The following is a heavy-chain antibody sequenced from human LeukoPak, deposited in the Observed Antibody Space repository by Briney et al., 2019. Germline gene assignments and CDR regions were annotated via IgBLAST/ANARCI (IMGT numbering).Heavy chain of an antibody. J-gene: IGHJ5*02. Sequence: PGGSLRLSCAASGFTFSSYSMNWVRQAPGKGLEWVSSISSSSSYIYYADSVKGRFTISRDNAKNSLYLQMNSLRAEDTAVYYCARLHLSGYPHGDHWFDPWGQGTLVTVSS. D-gene: IGHD5-12*01. CDR3: ARLHLSGYPHGDHWFDP. CDR1: GFTFSSYS. V-gene: IGHV3-21*01. CDR2: ISSSSSYI.